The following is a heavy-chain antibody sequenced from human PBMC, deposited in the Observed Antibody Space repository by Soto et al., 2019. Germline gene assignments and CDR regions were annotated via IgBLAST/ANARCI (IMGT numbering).Heavy chain of an antibody. CDR3: ARERFFGVVNDSGLGINAILFNYYGMDV. D-gene: IGHD3-3*01. Sequence: GGSLRLSCAASGFTFSSYSMNWVRQAPGKGLEWVSYISSSSSTIYYADSVKGRFTISRDNAKNSLYLQMNSLRDEDTAVYYCARERFFGVVNDSGLGINAILFNYYGMDVWGQGTTVTVSS. CDR2: ISSSSSTI. V-gene: IGHV3-48*02. J-gene: IGHJ6*02. CDR1: GFTFSSYS.